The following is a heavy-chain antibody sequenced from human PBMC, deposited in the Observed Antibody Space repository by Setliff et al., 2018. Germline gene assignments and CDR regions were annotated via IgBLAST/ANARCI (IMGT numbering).Heavy chain of an antibody. V-gene: IGHV1-8*02. CDR2: MNPNSGNT. CDR3: ARGGWYSSSWYWYYDSSGYYLFDY. D-gene: IGHD3-22*01. Sequence: GASVKVSCKASGYTFTSYDINWVRQATGQGLEWMGWMNPNSGNTGYAQKFQGRVTMTRNTSISTAYMELSSLRSEDTAVYYCARGGWYSSSWYWYYDSSGYYLFDYWGQGTLVTVSS. CDR1: GYTFTSYD. J-gene: IGHJ4*02.